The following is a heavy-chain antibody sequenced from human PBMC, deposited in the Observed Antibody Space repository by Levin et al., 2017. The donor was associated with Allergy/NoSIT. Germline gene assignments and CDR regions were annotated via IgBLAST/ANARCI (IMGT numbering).Heavy chain of an antibody. J-gene: IGHJ3*02. D-gene: IGHD4-17*01. Sequence: SETLSLTCAVYGGSFGGYYWSWIRQPPGKGLEWIGEISHRGSTTYNPSLESRLTMSVDTARNQFSLKLNSVTAAYTAVYYCAVFSFRYGTFDIWGQGTMVTISS. CDR3: AVFSFRYGTFDI. V-gene: IGHV4-34*01. CDR2: ISHRGST. CDR1: GGSFGGYY.